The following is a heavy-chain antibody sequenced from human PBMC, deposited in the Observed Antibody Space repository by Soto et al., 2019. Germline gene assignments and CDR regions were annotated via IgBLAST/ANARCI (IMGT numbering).Heavy chain of an antibody. CDR3: ARRGYSSSFDYYYYYMDV. V-gene: IGHV3-66*04. CDR2: IYSGGST. CDR1: GFTVSSNY. D-gene: IGHD6-6*01. Sequence: GGSLRLSCAASGFTVSSNYMSWVRQAPGKGLEWVSVIYSGGSTYYADSVKGRFTISRDNSKNTLYLQMNSLRAEDTAVYYCARRGYSSSFDYYYYYMDVWGKGTTFTVSS. J-gene: IGHJ6*03.